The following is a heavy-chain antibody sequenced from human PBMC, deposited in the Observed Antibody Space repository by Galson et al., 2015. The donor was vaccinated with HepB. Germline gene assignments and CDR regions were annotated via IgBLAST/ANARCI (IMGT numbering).Heavy chain of an antibody. CDR1: GDSVSSDSAA. CDR3: ARGRFKSSPYSAGIHDPYYFDY. J-gene: IGHJ4*02. Sequence: CAISGDSVSSDSAAWNWIRQSPSRGLEWLGRTYYRSRWYNNYAVSVESRVIINPDTSKNQFSLQLNSVTPEDTAVYYCARGRFKSSPYSAGIHDPYYFDYWGQGTLVTVSS. CDR2: TYYRSRWYN. D-gene: IGHD6-6*01. V-gene: IGHV6-1*01.